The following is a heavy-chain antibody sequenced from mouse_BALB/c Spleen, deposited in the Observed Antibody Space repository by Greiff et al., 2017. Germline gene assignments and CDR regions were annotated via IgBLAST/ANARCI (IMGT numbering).Heavy chain of an antibody. CDR3: ARQYGNYVLFDY. J-gene: IGHJ2*01. V-gene: IGHV5-12-2*01. CDR2: ISNGGGST. CDR1: GFTFSSYT. D-gene: IGHD2-1*01. Sequence: EVKLVESGGGLVQPGGSLKLSCAASGFTFSSYTMSWVRQTPEKRLEWVAYISNGGGSTYYPDTVKGRFTISRDNAKNTLYLQMSSLKSEDTAMYYCARQYGNYVLFDYWGQGTTLTVSS.